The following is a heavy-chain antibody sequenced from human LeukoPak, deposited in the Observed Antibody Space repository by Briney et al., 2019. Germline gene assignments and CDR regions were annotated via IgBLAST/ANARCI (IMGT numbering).Heavy chain of an antibody. J-gene: IGHJ4*02. V-gene: IGHV4-59*01. CDR1: GGSISSYY. CDR2: IYYSGST. D-gene: IGHD3-22*01. CDR3: ARGNYYDSSGYWPFFDY. Sequence: PSETLSLTCTVSGGSISSYYWSWIRQPPGKGLEWIGYIYYSGSTNYNPSLKSRVTISVDTSKNQFSLKLSSVTAADTAVYYCARGNYYDSSGYWPFFDYWGQGTLVTVSS.